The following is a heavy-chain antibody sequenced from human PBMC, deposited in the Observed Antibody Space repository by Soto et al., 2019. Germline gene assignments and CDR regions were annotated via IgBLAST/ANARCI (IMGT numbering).Heavy chain of an antibody. CDR2: ISVYYENT. Sequence: QVQLVQSGAAVKKPGASVKVSCKASGYTFTNSGLSWVRQAPGQGLEWMGWISVYYENTNYAQKFQGRVTMTTDTSTSTADMELRGLRSDDTAVYSCARLRFGINVCDYWGQGTLVTVSS. V-gene: IGHV1-18*01. CDR1: GYTFTNSG. D-gene: IGHD3-16*01. CDR3: ARLRFGINVCDY. J-gene: IGHJ4*02.